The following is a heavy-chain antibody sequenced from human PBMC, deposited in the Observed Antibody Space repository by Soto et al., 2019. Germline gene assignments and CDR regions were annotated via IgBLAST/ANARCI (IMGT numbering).Heavy chain of an antibody. D-gene: IGHD4-17*01. V-gene: IGHV1-69*13. J-gene: IGHJ5*02. CDR3: AREPAVQVTTKDNWFDP. CDR1: GGTFSSYA. Sequence: ASVKVSCKASGGTFSSYAISWVRQAPGQGLEWMGGIIPIFGTANYAQKFQGRVTITADESTSTAYMELSSLRSEDTAVYYCAREPAVQVTTKDNWFDPWGQGTLVTVSS. CDR2: IIPIFGTA.